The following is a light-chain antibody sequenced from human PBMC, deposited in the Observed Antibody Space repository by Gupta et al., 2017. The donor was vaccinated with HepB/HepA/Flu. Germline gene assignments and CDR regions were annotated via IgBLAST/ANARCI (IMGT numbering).Light chain of an antibody. CDR2: DVT. CDR1: CSDAAYGY. V-gene: IGLV2-11*01. J-gene: IGLJ2*01. CDR3: CSYALTRTFI. Sequence: QSALAHPRSVSGSPGQLVTLSCTGTCSDAAYGYVSWYQQHPGKAPNLIIYDVTERPSGVPDRFSGSKSGNTASLTISGLQAEDEADYHCCSYALTRTFIFGGGTTVTVL.